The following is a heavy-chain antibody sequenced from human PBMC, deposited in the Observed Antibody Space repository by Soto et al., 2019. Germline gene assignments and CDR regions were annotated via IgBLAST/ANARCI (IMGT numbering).Heavy chain of an antibody. D-gene: IGHD6-19*01. CDR1: GYTLTELS. V-gene: IGHV1-24*01. CDR2: FDPEDGET. Sequence: ASVKVSCKVSGYTLTELSMHWVRQAPGKGLEWMGGFDPEDGETIYAQKFQGRVTMTEDTSTDTAYMELSSLRSEDTAVYYCATTRIAVAGWWFDPRGQGTPVTVSS. J-gene: IGHJ5*02. CDR3: ATTRIAVAGWWFDP.